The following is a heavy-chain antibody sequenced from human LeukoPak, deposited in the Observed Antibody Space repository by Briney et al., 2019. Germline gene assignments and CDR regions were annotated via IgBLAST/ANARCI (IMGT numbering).Heavy chain of an antibody. V-gene: IGHV4-59*12. Sequence: PSETLSLTCAVSGGSISSYYWNWTRQPPGKGLEWIGYIYYSGSTNYNPSLKSRVTISVDTSKNQFSLKLSSVTAADTAVYYCARDVGYCTGSSCYLNWFDPWGQGTLVTVSS. CDR3: ARDVGYCTGSSCYLNWFDP. CDR1: GGSISSYY. J-gene: IGHJ5*02. D-gene: IGHD2-2*01. CDR2: IYYSGST.